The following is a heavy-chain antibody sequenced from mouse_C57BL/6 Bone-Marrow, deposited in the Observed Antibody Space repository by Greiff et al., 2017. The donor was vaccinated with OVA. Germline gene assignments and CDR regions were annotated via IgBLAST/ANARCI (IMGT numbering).Heavy chain of an antibody. D-gene: IGHD4-1*01. Sequence: EVMLVESGGDLEKPGGSLKLSCAASGFTFSSYGMSWVRQTPDKRLEWVATISSGGSYTYYPDSVKGRFTISRDNAKNTLYLQMSSLKSEDTAMYYCARARTGIDYWGQGTTLTVSS. CDR3: ARARTGIDY. J-gene: IGHJ2*01. CDR2: ISSGGSYT. CDR1: GFTFSSYG. V-gene: IGHV5-6*02.